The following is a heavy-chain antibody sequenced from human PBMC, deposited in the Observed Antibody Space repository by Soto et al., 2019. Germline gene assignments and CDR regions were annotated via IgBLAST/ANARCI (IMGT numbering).Heavy chain of an antibody. CDR2: ISSSSSYI. CDR1: GFTFSSYS. D-gene: IGHD3-16*01. CDR3: ASGGDYYYYYMDV. V-gene: IGHV3-21*04. Sequence: GSLRLSCAASGFTFSSYSMNWVRQAPGKGLEWVSSISSSSSYIYYADSVKGRFTISRDNAKNSLYLQMNSLRAEDTAVYYCASGGDYYYYYMDVWGKGTTVTVSS. J-gene: IGHJ6*03.